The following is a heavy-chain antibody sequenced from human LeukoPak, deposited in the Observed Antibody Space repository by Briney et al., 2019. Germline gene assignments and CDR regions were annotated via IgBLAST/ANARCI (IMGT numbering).Heavy chain of an antibody. CDR3: ARHESVYCSSTSCHDGY. V-gene: IGHV4-4*02. CDR2: IYHSGST. CDR1: GGSISSSNW. J-gene: IGHJ4*02. D-gene: IGHD2-2*01. Sequence: PSETLSLTCAVSGGSISSSNWWSWVRQPPGKGLEWIGEIYHSGSTNYNPSLKSRVTISVDTSKNQFSLKLSSVTAADTAVYYCARHESVYCSSTSCHDGYWGQGTLVTVSS.